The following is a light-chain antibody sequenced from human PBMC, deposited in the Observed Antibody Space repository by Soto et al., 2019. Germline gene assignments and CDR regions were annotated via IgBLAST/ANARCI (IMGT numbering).Light chain of an antibody. CDR2: DAS. J-gene: IGKJ1*01. CDR3: QQYNSYPGWT. V-gene: IGKV1-5*01. CDR1: QSISSW. Sequence: DIQMTQSPSTLSASVGDRVTITCRASQSISSWLAWYQQKPGKAPKLLIYDASSLESGVPSRFSGSGSGTEFILTISSLQPDDFATYYCQQYNSYPGWTFGQGTKVEIK.